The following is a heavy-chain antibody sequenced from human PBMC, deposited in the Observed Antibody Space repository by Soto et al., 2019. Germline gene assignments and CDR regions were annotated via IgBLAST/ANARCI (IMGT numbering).Heavy chain of an antibody. Sequence: SVKVSCKASGGTFSSYAISWVRQAPGQGLEWMGGIIPIFGTANYAQKFQGRVTITADESTSTAYMELSSLRSEDTAVYYCARSYCGGECYLRAYGTDVWGQGTTVTVSS. D-gene: IGHD2-21*01. CDR3: ARSYCGGECYLRAYGTDV. CDR2: IIPIFGTA. CDR1: GGTFSSYA. J-gene: IGHJ6*02. V-gene: IGHV1-69*13.